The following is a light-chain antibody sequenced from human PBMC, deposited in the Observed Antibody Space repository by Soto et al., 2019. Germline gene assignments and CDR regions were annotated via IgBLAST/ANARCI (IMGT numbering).Light chain of an antibody. J-gene: IGLJ1*01. CDR2: DVS. V-gene: IGLV2-11*01. Sequence: QSVLTQPRSVSGSPGQSVTISCTGTSSDVGGYNYVSWYQQYPGKAPKLMIYDVSKRPSGVPGRFSGSKSGNTASLTISGLQAEDEADYYCCSYAGSYTLYVFGSGTKVTVL. CDR3: CSYAGSYTLYV. CDR1: SSDVGGYNY.